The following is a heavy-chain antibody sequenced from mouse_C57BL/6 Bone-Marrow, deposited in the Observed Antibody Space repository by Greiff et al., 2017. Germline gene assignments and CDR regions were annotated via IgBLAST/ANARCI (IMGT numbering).Heavy chain of an antibody. D-gene: IGHD1-1*01. CDR1: GYTFTSYD. V-gene: IGHV1-85*01. CDR3: ARSYYGSPFAY. J-gene: IGHJ3*01. CDR2: IYPRDGST. Sequence: VQLQQSGPELVKPGASVKLSCKASGYTFTSYDINWVKQRPGQGLEWIGWIYPRDGSTKYNEKFKGKATLTVDTSSSTAYMELHSLTSEDSAVYFCARSYYGSPFAYWGQGTLVTVSA.